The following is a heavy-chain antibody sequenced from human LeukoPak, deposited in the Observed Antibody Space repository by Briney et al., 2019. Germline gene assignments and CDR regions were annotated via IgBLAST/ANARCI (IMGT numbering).Heavy chain of an antibody. V-gene: IGHV3-30*02. D-gene: IGHD4/OR15-4a*01. CDR3: AKVSLNMVNDAFDI. CDR1: GFIFSSYG. CDR2: IRYDGSRK. J-gene: IGHJ3*02. Sequence: GGSLRLSCAASGFIFSSYGMHWVRQAPDKGLEWVAFIRYDGSRKYYADSVKGRFTISRDNSKNTLYMQMNGLRAEDTAMYYCAKVSLNMVNDAFDIWGQGTMVSVSS.